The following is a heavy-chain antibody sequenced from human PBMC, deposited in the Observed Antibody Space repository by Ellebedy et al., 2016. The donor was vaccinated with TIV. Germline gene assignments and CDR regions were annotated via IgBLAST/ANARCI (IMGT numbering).Heavy chain of an antibody. CDR3: AKDAVERPRGSRNPAYYFDY. CDR2: ISGSGGST. Sequence: GESLKISXAASGFTFSSYAMSWVRQAPGKGLEWVSAISGSGGSTYYADSVKGRFTISRDNSKNTLYLQMNSLRAEDTAVYYCAKDAVERPRGSRNPAYYFDYWGQGTLVTVSS. J-gene: IGHJ4*02. CDR1: GFTFSSYA. V-gene: IGHV3-23*01. D-gene: IGHD1-26*01.